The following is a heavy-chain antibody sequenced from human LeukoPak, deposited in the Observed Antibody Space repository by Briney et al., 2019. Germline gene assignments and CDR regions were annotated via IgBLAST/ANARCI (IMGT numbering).Heavy chain of an antibody. D-gene: IGHD5-18*01. J-gene: IGHJ4*02. CDR1: GFTFSSYG. CDR2: IWYDGSNK. V-gene: IGHV3-33*06. Sequence: GRSLRLSCAASGFTFSSYGMHWVRQAPGKGLEWVAVIWYDGSNKYYADSVKGRITISRDNSKNTLYLQLNSLRAEDTAVYYCAKDREYNYGHASDNWGQGTLVTVSS. CDR3: AKDREYNYGHASDN.